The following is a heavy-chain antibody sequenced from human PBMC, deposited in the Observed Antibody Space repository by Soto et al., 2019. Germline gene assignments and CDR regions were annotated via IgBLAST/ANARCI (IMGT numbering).Heavy chain of an antibody. CDR3: VREGRGSFDF. CDR1: GFTFSTFA. Sequence: GGSLRLSCAASGFTFSTFALHGVRQAPGEGLEWVAVISHDGRIEKYGDAVKGRFTISRDNSNNTLYMQMSSLTADDTAIYYYVREGRGSFDFWGRGTMVTVSS. D-gene: IGHD5-12*01. V-gene: IGHV3-30-3*01. J-gene: IGHJ3*01. CDR2: ISHDGRIE.